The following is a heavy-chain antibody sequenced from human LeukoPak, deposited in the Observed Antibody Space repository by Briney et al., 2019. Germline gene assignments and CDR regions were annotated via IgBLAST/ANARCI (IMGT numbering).Heavy chain of an antibody. CDR2: ISAYNGNT. J-gene: IGHJ4*02. Sequence: ASVTVSFKASGYTFTSYGISWVRQAPGQGLEGMGWISAYNGNTNYAQKLQGRVTMTTDTSTSTAYMELRSLRSDDTAVYYCARDTARFSRLPDYWGQGTLVTVSS. CDR3: ARDTARFSRLPDY. V-gene: IGHV1-18*01. CDR1: GYTFTSYG. D-gene: IGHD3-16*01.